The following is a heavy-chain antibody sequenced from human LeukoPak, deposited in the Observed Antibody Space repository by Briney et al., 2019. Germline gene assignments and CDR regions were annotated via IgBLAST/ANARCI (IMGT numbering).Heavy chain of an antibody. J-gene: IGHJ4*02. V-gene: IGHV3-74*01. Sequence: GGSLRLSCAASGFTFSSYWMHWVRQAPGKGLVWVSRINSDGSRTTYADSVKGRFTISRDNSKNTLYLQMNSLRAEDTAVYYCARDGDYYYGSGSPSAIDYWGQGTLVTVSS. D-gene: IGHD3-10*01. CDR1: GFTFSSYW. CDR3: ARDGDYYYGSGSPSAIDY. CDR2: INSDGSRT.